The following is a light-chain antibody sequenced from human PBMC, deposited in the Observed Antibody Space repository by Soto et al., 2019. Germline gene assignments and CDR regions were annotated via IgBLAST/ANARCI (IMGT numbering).Light chain of an antibody. Sequence: EIVLTQSPGTLSLSPGERATLSCRASQSVSGSYLAWYQQKPGQAPRLLIYGASSRATGIPDRFSGSGSGTDFSLTISRLEPEDLAVYYCQQYGSSPLTFGQGTRLEMK. J-gene: IGKJ5*01. V-gene: IGKV3-20*01. CDR1: QSVSGSY. CDR2: GAS. CDR3: QQYGSSPLT.